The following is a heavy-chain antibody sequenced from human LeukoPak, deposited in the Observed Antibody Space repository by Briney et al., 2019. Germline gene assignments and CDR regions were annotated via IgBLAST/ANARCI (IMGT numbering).Heavy chain of an antibody. V-gene: IGHV4-59*01. CDR1: GGSISSYY. CDR3: ARLWAGQQTTRDYYYYYGMDV. Sequence: SETLSLTCTVSGGSISSYYWSWIRQPPGKGLERIGYIYYSGSTNYNPSLKSRVTISVDTSKNQFSLKLSSVTAADTAVYYCARLWAGQQTTRDYYYYYGMDVWGQGTTVTVSS. D-gene: IGHD6-13*01. CDR2: IYYSGST. J-gene: IGHJ6*02.